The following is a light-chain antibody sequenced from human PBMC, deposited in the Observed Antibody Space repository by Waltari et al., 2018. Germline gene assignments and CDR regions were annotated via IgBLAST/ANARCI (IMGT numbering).Light chain of an antibody. V-gene: IGLV1-44*01. CDR2: SDY. J-gene: IGLJ3*02. CDR3: SSWDDRLSGVV. CDR1: HFNMGSNT. Sequence: SVLTQPPSASGTPGQTGTISCSGSHFNMGSNTENWYQQLPGTAPKLLIYSDYQRPSGVPDRFSASKSGTSASLAISGLQSEDEADYYCSSWDDRLSGVVFGEGTKLPVL.